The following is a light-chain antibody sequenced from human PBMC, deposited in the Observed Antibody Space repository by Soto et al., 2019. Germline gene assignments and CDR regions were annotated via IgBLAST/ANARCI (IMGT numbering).Light chain of an antibody. V-gene: IGLV1-44*01. Sequence: QSVLTQPPSASGTPGQRVTVSCSGSSSNIGGNTVHWYQQFPGTAPKLLLFSNNQRPSGVPDRFSGSKSGTSASLAISGLQSEDEADYYCSSFSGAGTVAFGGGTKLTVL. CDR3: SSFSGAGTVA. CDR1: SSNIGGNT. CDR2: SNN. J-gene: IGLJ2*01.